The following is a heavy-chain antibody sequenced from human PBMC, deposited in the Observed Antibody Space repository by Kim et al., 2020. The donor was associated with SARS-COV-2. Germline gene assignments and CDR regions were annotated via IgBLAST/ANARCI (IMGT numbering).Heavy chain of an antibody. D-gene: IGHD2-21*01. CDR2: LSWHGGSI. CDR1: GFPFGEYA. CDR3: AKDIGPKGPLLGFFDY. Sequence: GGSLRLSCAASGFPFGEYAMHWVRQTPGKGMEWVSGLSWHGGSIGYADSVKGRFTISRDNAKNSRYLQMNSLRAEDTAFYDCAKDIGPKGPLLGFFDYWGHGILVTVSS. J-gene: IGHJ4*01. V-gene: IGHV3-9*01.